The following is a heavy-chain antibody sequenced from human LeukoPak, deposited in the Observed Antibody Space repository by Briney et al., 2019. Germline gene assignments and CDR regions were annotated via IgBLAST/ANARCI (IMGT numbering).Heavy chain of an antibody. V-gene: IGHV3-30*18. Sequence: GGSLRLSCAASGFTFNTFGIHWVRQAPGKGLDWVAVISYDGNKEYYADSVKGRFTISRANSKNTLYLKMNSLRPEDKAVSCAKPRTPMASFFDYWGQGTLVTVSS. CDR2: ISYDGNKE. J-gene: IGHJ4*02. D-gene: IGHD5-24*01. CDR3: AKPRTPMASFFDY. CDR1: GFTFNTFG.